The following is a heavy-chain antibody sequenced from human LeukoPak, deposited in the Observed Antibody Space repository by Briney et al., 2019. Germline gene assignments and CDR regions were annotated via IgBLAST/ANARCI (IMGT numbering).Heavy chain of an antibody. CDR3: ARPYYGHSVGDAYDV. Sequence: PSETLSLTCTVARVSINYYYWTWIRQPPGKGLEWIGYVSSTGNTNSNPSLRSRVSMSIDASKKQFSLRLNSVTAADTAVYYCARPYYGHSVGDAYDVWGQGTLVTVSS. CDR1: RVSINYYY. D-gene: IGHD4-17*01. J-gene: IGHJ3*01. CDR2: VSSTGNT. V-gene: IGHV4-59*01.